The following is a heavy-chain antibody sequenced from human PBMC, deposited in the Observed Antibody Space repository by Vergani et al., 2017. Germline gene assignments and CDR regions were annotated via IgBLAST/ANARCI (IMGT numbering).Heavy chain of an antibody. Sequence: QVQLQESGPGLVKPSQTLSLTCTVSGASISFGGYYWSWIRQHPGKGLEWIGYIYYSGSTSYNPSLKSRFTVSLDTSKNQFSLKVSAVTAADTAVYYCARVLWFGELRSGFDPWGQGTLVTVSS. J-gene: IGHJ5*02. D-gene: IGHD3-10*01. V-gene: IGHV4-31*03. CDR3: ARVLWFGELRSGFDP. CDR2: IYYSGST. CDR1: GASISFGGYY.